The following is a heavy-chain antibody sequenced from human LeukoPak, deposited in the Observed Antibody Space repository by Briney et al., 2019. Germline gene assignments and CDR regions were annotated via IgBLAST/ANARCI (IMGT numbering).Heavy chain of an antibody. V-gene: IGHV1-2*06. CDR3: ARDQDEDYYGMDV. CDR2: INPNSGGT. CDR1: GYTFTGYY. Sequence: GASVKVSCKASGYTFTGYYMHWVRQAPGQGLEWMGRINPNSGGTNYAQKFQGRVTMTRDTSISTAYMELSRLRSDDTAVYYCARDQDEDYYGMDVWGQGTTVTVSS. J-gene: IGHJ6*02.